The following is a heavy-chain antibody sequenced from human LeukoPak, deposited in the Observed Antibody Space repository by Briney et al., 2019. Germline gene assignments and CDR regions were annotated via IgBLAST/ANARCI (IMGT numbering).Heavy chain of an antibody. CDR2: IGNDGRT. J-gene: IGHJ6*03. CDR1: GFTVSSSY. V-gene: IGHV3-53*01. CDR3: AKGRPYYDILTGYAIYYYYMDV. D-gene: IGHD3-9*01. Sequence: QTGGSLRLSCAASGFTVSSSYMSWVRQAPGKGLECVSVIGNDGRTYYANSVKGRFTISRDNSKNTLYLQMNSLRAEDTAVYYCAKGRPYYDILTGYAIYYYYMDVWGKGTTVTISS.